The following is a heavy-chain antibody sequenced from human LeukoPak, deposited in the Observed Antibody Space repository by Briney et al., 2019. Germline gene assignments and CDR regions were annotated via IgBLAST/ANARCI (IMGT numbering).Heavy chain of an antibody. V-gene: IGHV1-69*04. D-gene: IGHD6-19*01. CDR1: GGTFSSYA. Sequence: SVKVSCKASGGTFSSYAISWVRQAPGQGLEWMGRIIPILGIANYAQKFQGRVTITADKSTSTAYMELSSLRSEDTAVYYCARVIRQWLDKQIALDYWGQGTLVTVSS. J-gene: IGHJ4*02. CDR2: IIPILGIA. CDR3: ARVIRQWLDKQIALDY.